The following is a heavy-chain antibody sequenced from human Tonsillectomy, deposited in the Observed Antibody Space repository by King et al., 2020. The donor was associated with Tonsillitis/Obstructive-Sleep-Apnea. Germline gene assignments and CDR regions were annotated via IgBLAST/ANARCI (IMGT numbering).Heavy chain of an antibody. D-gene: IGHD1-26*01. V-gene: IGHV3-33*01. Sequence: VQLVESGGGVVQPGRSLRLSCAASGFTFIIYGMHWVRQAPGKGLEWVAVIWYDGSNKYYACAVKGRFTISRDNSKNTLYLQLNSLRAEDTAVYYCARDRGGSHGHDAFDIWGQGTMVTVSS. CDR2: IWYDGSNK. CDR3: ARDRGGSHGHDAFDI. CDR1: GFTFIIYG. J-gene: IGHJ3*02.